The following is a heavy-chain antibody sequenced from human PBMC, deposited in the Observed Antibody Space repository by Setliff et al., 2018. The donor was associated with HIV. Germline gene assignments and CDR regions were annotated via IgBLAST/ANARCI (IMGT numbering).Heavy chain of an antibody. CDR3: ARGGDRMQIWSRFPFDI. J-gene: IGHJ3*02. D-gene: IGHD3-10*01. CDR1: GYTFTGYY. V-gene: IGHV7-4-1*02. Sequence: GASVKVSCKASGYTFTGYYMHWVRQAPGQGFEWMGWINTNTGSPTYAQGFTRRFVFSLDPSVRTAYLQITGLKAEDTAVYYCARGGDRMQIWSRFPFDIWGQGTMVTVSS. CDR2: INTNTGSP.